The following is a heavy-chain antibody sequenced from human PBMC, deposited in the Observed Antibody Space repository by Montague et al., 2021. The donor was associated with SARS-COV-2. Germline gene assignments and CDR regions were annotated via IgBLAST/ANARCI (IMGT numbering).Heavy chain of an antibody. V-gene: IGHV3-30*04. Sequence: SPRLSCAASGFTFSSYAMHWVRQAPGKGLEWVAVISYDGSNKYYADSVKGRFTISRDNSKNTLYLQMNSLRAEDTAVYYCARVGSGSYYGYFDYWGQGTLVTVSS. CDR2: ISYDGSNK. CDR3: ARVGSGSYYGYFDY. CDR1: GFTFSSYA. J-gene: IGHJ4*02. D-gene: IGHD1-26*01.